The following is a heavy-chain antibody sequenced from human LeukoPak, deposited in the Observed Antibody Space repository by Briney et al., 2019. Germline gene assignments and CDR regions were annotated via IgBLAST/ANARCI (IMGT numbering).Heavy chain of an antibody. D-gene: IGHD3-16*01. CDR2: ISSSINTI. J-gene: IGHJ4*02. CDR1: GFTFSSYS. Sequence: RAGPSLRLSCAASGFTFSSYSMSWVRPAPGKGVEWLSYISSSINTIYYAASVKGRFTISRDNAKSSLYLQMSGLGAEDTAVYYCARELNGYGYYFFDYWGPGTLVTVSS. CDR3: ARELNGYGYYFFDY. V-gene: IGHV3-48*04.